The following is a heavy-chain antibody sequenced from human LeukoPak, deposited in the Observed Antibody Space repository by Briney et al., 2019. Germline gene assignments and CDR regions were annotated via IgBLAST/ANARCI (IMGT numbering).Heavy chain of an antibody. Sequence: SETLSLTCTVSGGSISSYYWSWIRQPPGKGLGWIGYIYYSGSINYNPSLKSRVTISVDTSKNQFSLKLSSVTAADTAVYYCARLYGNWFDPWGQGTLVTVSS. J-gene: IGHJ5*02. D-gene: IGHD2-8*01. CDR2: IYYSGSI. CDR3: ARLYGNWFDP. CDR1: GGSISSYY. V-gene: IGHV4-59*01.